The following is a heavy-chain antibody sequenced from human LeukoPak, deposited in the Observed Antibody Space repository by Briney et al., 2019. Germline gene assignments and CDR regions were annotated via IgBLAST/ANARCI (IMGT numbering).Heavy chain of an antibody. CDR3: ASATTVTTGSPFDY. CDR2: IYTSGST. V-gene: IGHV4-4*07. D-gene: IGHD4-17*01. CDR1: GGSISSYY. Sequence: SETLSLTCTVSGGSISSYYWSWIRQPAGKGLEWIGRIYTSGSTNYNPSLKSRVTMSVDTSKNQFSLKLSSVTAADTAVYYCASATTVTTGSPFDYWGQGTLVTVSS. J-gene: IGHJ4*02.